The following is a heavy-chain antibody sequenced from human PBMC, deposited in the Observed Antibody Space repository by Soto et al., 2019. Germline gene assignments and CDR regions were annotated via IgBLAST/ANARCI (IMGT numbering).Heavy chain of an antibody. D-gene: IGHD3-9*01. Sequence: GASVKVSCKASGYTFTSYGISWVRQAPGQGLEWMGWISAYNGNTNYAQKLQGRVTMTTDTSTSTAYMELRSLRSDDTAVYYCARFSNVRYFDWLRPLARKNWFDPWGQGTLVTVSS. V-gene: IGHV1-18*04. CDR3: ARFSNVRYFDWLRPLARKNWFDP. J-gene: IGHJ5*02. CDR1: GYTFTSYG. CDR2: ISAYNGNT.